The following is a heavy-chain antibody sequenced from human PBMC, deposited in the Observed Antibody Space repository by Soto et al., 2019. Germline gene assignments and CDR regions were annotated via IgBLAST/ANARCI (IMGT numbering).Heavy chain of an antibody. D-gene: IGHD2-21*02. Sequence: QVQLVQSGAELKKPGASVSLSCKASGFTFNTFYIHWVRQSPGEGLQWMGVINSSNGFTSYPQNFQGRVTMTAETSTTTVYLDLSSLKSEDTAVYFCARDRPDTYCGGACPLGYYYHGMDVWGQGTAVTVSS. CDR1: GFTFNTFY. CDR2: INSSNGFT. CDR3: ARDRPDTYCGGACPLGYYYHGMDV. V-gene: IGHV1-46*02. J-gene: IGHJ6*02.